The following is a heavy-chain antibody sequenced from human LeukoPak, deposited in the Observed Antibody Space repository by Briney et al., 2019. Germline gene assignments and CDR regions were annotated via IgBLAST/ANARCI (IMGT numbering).Heavy chain of an antibody. CDR3: ARGGPIIVVVPAAPTNNWFDP. J-gene: IGHJ5*02. CDR1: GYTFTSYG. Sequence: ASVKVSCKASGYTFTSYGISWVRRAPGQGLEWMGWISAYNGNTNYAQKLQGRVTMTTDTSTSTAYMELRSLRSDDTAVYYCARGGPIIVVVPAAPTNNWFDPWGQGTLVTVSS. CDR2: ISAYNGNT. D-gene: IGHD2-2*01. V-gene: IGHV1-18*04.